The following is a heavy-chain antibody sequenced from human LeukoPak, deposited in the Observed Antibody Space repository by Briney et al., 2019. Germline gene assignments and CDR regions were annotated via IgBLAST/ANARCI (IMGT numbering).Heavy chain of an antibody. CDR1: GYTFTSYY. CDR2: INPSGGTT. CDR3: ARTFYEQMPHFDY. V-gene: IGHV1-46*01. D-gene: IGHD3-16*01. Sequence: ASVKVSCKASGYTFTSYYMHWVRQAPGQGLEWVGIINPSGGTTTYAQKFQGRVTMTRDMSTSTVYMDLSSLRSEDAAVYYCARTFYEQMPHFDYWGQGTLVTVSS. J-gene: IGHJ4*02.